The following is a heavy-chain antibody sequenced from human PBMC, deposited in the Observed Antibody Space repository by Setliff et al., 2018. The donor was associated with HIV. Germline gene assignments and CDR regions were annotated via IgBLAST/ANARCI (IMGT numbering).Heavy chain of an antibody. V-gene: IGHV3-21*01. CDR3: AGSRAAGFDY. D-gene: IGHD6-13*01. CDR1: GFTFSSYT. J-gene: IGHJ4*02. CDR2: ISSSSYYI. Sequence: GGSLRLPCAASGFTFSSYTMNWVRQAPGKGLEWVSSISSSSYYIYYADSVKGRFTISRDNAKNSLFLQMNSLRAEDTAVYYCAGSRAAGFDYWGQGTLVTVSS.